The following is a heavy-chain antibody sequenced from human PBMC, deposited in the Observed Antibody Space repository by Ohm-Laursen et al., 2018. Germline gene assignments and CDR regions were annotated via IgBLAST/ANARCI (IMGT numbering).Heavy chain of an antibody. CDR2: IKSKTDGGTT. D-gene: IGHD1-26*01. J-gene: IGHJ4*02. CDR3: TTGPTGNYLSDY. Sequence: SLRLSCAASGLTFSDECMTWVRQAPGKGLEWVGHIKSKTDGGTTDYAAPVKGRFTISRDDSKNTLFLQMNSLKTEDTAVYYCTTGPTGNYLSDYWGQGTLVTVSS. CDR1: GLTFSDEC. V-gene: IGHV3-15*05.